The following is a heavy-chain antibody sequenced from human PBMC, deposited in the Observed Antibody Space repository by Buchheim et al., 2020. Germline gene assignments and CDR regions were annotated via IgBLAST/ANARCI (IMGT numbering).Heavy chain of an antibody. CDR1: GFTFSSYS. J-gene: IGHJ6*02. CDR2: ISSSSSTI. D-gene: IGHD6-19*01. V-gene: IGHV3-48*02. Sequence: EVQLVESGGGLVQPGGSLRLSCAASGFTFSSYSMNWVRQAPGKGLEWVSYISSSSSTIYYADSVKGRFTISRDNAKNSLYLQMNSLGDEDTAVYYCACSVAGTYYYYYYGMDVWGQGTT. CDR3: ACSVAGTYYYYYYGMDV.